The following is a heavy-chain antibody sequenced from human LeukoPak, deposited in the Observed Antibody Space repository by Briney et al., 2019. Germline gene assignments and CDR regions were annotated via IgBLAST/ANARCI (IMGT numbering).Heavy chain of an antibody. J-gene: IGHJ4*02. V-gene: IGHV3-23*01. CDR2: ISGSGGST. Sequence: PGGSLRLSCAASGFTFSSYAMSWVRQAPGKGLEWVSAISGSGGSTYYADSVKGRFTISRDNSKNTLYLQMNSLRAEDTAVYYCAKSGSGSYHLGTNYFDYWGQGTLVTVSS. CDR3: AKSGSGSYHLGTNYFDY. D-gene: IGHD3-10*01. CDR1: GFTFSSYA.